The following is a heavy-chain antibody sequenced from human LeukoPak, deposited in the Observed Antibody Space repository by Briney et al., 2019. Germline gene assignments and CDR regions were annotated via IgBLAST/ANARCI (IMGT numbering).Heavy chain of an antibody. D-gene: IGHD2-8*01. V-gene: IGHV3-30*04. CDR2: ISYDGSNK. Sequence: SPVHWVRQAPGKGLEWVAVISYDGSNKYYADSVKGRFTISRDNSKNTLYLQMDSLRAEDTAVYYCAQWHTVDYWGQGTLVTVSS. CDR3: AQWHTVDY. J-gene: IGHJ4*02. CDR1: SP.